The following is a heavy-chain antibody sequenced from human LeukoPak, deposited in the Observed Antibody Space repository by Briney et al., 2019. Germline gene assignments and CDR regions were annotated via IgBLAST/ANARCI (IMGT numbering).Heavy chain of an antibody. J-gene: IGHJ4*02. V-gene: IGHV3-33*01. CDR1: GFTFSSYG. D-gene: IGHD6-19*01. CDR3: AGDGAVYGWPFDY. CDR2: IWYDGSNK. Sequence: PGGSLRLSCAASGFTFSSYGMHWVRQAPGKGLEWVAVIWYDGSNKYYADSVKGRFTISRDNSKNTLYLQMNSLRAEDTAVYYCAGDGAVYGWPFDYWGQGTLVTVSS.